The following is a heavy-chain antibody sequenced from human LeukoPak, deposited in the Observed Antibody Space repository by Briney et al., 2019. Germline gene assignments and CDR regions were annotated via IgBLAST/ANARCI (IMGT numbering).Heavy chain of an antibody. Sequence: GGSLRLSCAASGFTFDTYAMSWVRQAPGKGLEWVSTIGNTETYYADSVKGRFTISRDNRQNTVYLQMTSLRAEDTAVYFCAKDAIRGNGIYGAFDIWGQGTRVTVSS. V-gene: IGHV3-23*01. CDR1: GFTFDTYA. J-gene: IGHJ3*02. CDR2: IGNTET. CDR3: AKDAIRGNGIYGAFDI. D-gene: IGHD3-10*01.